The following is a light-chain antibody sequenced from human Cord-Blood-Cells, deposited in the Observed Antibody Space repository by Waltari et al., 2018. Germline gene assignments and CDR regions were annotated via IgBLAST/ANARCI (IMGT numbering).Light chain of an antibody. CDR2: DVS. Sequence: QSALTQPASVSGSPGQSITISCTGTSSDVGGYNYVSWYQQHPGKAPKPIVYDVSKRPSGVSNRFSGSKSGNTASLTICGLQAEDEADYYCSSYTSSSTWVFGGGTKLTVL. CDR3: SSYTSSSTWV. CDR1: SSDVGGYNY. V-gene: IGLV2-14*01. J-gene: IGLJ3*02.